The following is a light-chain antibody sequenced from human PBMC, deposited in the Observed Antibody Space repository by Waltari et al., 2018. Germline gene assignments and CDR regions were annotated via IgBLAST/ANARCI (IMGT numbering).Light chain of an antibody. CDR3: QQYGSSPRT. V-gene: IGKV3-20*01. Sequence: DIVLTQSPGTLSLSPGERATLSCRASQSVRSNYLAWYQQKPGQAPRLLIYAASNRATGIPDTFSGSGSGTDFTLTISRLEPEDFAVYYCQQYGSSPRTFGQGTKVEIK. CDR2: AAS. J-gene: IGKJ1*01. CDR1: QSVRSNY.